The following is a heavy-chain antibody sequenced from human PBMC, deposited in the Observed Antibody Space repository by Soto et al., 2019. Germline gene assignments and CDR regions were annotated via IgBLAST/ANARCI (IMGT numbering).Heavy chain of an antibody. D-gene: IGHD3-3*02. CDR2: VSYDGSKK. CDR1: GFTFSSYA. Sequence: QVQLVESGGGVVQPGRSLRLSCAASGFTFSSYAMHWVRQAPGKGLEWVAVVSYDGSKKDYADSVKGRFTISRDNSNHTLFLQIKSLRAEDTATYYCARDIGPEKAYITIRPGPWGQGTLLTVSS. J-gene: IGHJ5*02. V-gene: IGHV3-30-3*01. CDR3: ARDIGPEKAYITIRPGP.